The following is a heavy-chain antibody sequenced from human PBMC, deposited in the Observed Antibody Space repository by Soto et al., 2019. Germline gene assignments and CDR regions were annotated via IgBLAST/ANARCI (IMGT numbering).Heavy chain of an antibody. CDR2: IYSGGST. CDR1: GFTVSSNY. J-gene: IGHJ4*02. CDR3: ARSRFTMVRGVMVPSDY. D-gene: IGHD3-10*01. V-gene: IGHV3-66*01. Sequence: GGSLRLSCAASGFTVSSNYMSWVRQAPGKGLEWVSVIYSGGSTYYADSVKGRFTISRDNSKNTLYLQMNSLRAEDTAVYYCARSRFTMVRGVMVPSDYWGQGTLVTVSS.